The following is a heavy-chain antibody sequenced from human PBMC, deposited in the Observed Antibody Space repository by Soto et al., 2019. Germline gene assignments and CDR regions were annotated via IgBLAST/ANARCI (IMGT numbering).Heavy chain of an antibody. CDR1: GFTFSSYG. CDR2: IWYDGSNK. D-gene: IGHD2-2*01. J-gene: IGHJ6*02. CDR3: ARDRNCISTSCYGGDYGMDV. V-gene: IGHV3-33*01. Sequence: GGSLRLSCAASGFTFSSYGMHWVRQAPGKGLEWVAVIWYDGSNKYYADSVKGRFTISRDNSKNTLYLQMNSLRAEDTAVYYCARDRNCISTSCYGGDYGMDVWGQGTTVTVSS.